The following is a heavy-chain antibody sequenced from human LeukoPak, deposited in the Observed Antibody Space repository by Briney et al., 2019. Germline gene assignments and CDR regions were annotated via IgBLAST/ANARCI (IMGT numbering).Heavy chain of an antibody. CDR3: ARDVSHRLFYDSSGYYILFDY. V-gene: IGHV1-18*04. J-gene: IGHJ4*02. CDR1: GYSFTSHY. D-gene: IGHD3-22*01. CDR2: ISANNGNA. Sequence: GASVKVSCKASGYSFTSHYMHWVRQAPGQGLEWMGWISANNGNANYAQKPQGRVTMTRDTSTSTAYMELRSLRSDDTAVYYCARDVSHRLFYDSSGYYILFDYWGQGTLVTVSS.